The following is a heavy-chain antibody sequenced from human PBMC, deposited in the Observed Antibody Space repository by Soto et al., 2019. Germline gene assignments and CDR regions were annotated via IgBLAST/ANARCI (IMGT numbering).Heavy chain of an antibody. J-gene: IGHJ4*02. CDR3: AIDVLVISAH. CDR2: IKNDGSII. Sequence: EVQLVESGGGVVQPGGSLRLSCAASGFTFSSYWMHWVRQAPGKGLMWVARIKNDGSIISYADSVKGRFTISRDNAKKTLDLQMKRRRVEDTAMYCWAIDVLVISAHGGRGTLVTVSS. D-gene: IGHD6-13*01. CDR1: GFTFSSYW. V-gene: IGHV3-74*01.